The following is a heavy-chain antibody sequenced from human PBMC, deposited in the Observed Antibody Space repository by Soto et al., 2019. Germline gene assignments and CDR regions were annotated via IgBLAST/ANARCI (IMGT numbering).Heavy chain of an antibody. CDR3: ARGSYSTTVTTLYSDEHCFDY. CDR2: IYNSGST. CDR1: GGSVSSGYYF. V-gene: IGHV4-30-4*01. D-gene: IGHD4-17*01. Sequence: PSETLSLTCTVSGGSVSSGYYFWSWIRQPPGRGLEWFGHIYNSGSTYSNPSLKSRVTISVDTSKNQFSLKLSSVTAEDTAVYYCARGSYSTTVTTLYSDEHCFDYWGQGTMVTVS. J-gene: IGHJ4*02.